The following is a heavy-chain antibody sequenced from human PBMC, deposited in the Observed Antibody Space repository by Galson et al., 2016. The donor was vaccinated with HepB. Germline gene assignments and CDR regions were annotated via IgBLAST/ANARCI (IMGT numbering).Heavy chain of an antibody. CDR1: GFSLSASGVG. CDR3: AHSFSSSFSRLSLNILGY. Sequence: PALVKPTQTLTLTCTFSGFSLSASGVGVGWIRQPPGKALEWLALIYWDDDKRYSPSLKGRLTITKDTSKNQVVLTMTNMDPVDTATYYCAHSFSSSFSRLSLNILGYWGQGTLVTVSS. V-gene: IGHV2-5*02. D-gene: IGHD6-13*01. J-gene: IGHJ4*02. CDR2: IYWDDDK.